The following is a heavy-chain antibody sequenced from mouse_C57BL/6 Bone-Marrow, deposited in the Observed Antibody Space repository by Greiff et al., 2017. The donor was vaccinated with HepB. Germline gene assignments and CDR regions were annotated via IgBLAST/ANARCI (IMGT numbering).Heavy chain of an antibody. J-gene: IGHJ2*01. CDR1: GYTFTDYN. CDR3: ARRGGSSLYYFDY. D-gene: IGHD1-1*01. V-gene: IGHV1-18*01. CDR2: INPNNGGT. Sequence: VQLQQSGPELVKPGASVKIPCKASGYTFTDYNMDWVKQSHGKSLEWIGDINPNNGGTIYNQKFKGKATLTVDKSSSTAYMELRSLTSEDTAVYYCARRGGSSLYYFDYWGQGTTLTVSS.